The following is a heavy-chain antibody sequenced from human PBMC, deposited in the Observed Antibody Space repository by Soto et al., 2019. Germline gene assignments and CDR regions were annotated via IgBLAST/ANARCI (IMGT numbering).Heavy chain of an antibody. D-gene: IGHD2-15*01. CDR2: ISYSGST. J-gene: IGHJ5*02. CDR1: GGSISSGGYY. V-gene: IGHV4-31*03. Sequence: QVQLQESGPGLVKPSQTLSLTCTVSGGSISSGGYYWSWIRKHPGKGLEWIGYISYSGSTYYNPTLKSRFTISVATSKNQFSLKLSSVTAADRAGYYCARAVVVVANWIDPWGKGTLVTVSS. CDR3: ARAVVVVANWIDP.